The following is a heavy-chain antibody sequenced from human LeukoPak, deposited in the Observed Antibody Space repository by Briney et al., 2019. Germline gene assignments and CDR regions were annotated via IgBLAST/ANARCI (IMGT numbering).Heavy chain of an antibody. V-gene: IGHV3-21*04. J-gene: IGHJ4*02. Sequence: PGGSLRLSCAASGFTFDDYGMSWVRQAPGKGLEWVSSMIGRSSSYYADSVKGRFTISRDNAKNSLYLQMNSLRAEDTAVYYCARVNTNWPLDYWGQGTLVTVSS. CDR2: MIGRSSS. CDR1: GFTFDDYG. D-gene: IGHD1-1*01. CDR3: ARVNTNWPLDY.